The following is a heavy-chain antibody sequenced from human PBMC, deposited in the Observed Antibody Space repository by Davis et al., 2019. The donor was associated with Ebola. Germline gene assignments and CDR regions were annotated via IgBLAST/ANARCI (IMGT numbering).Heavy chain of an antibody. Sequence: PGGSLRLSCAASGFTFSSYSMNWVRQAPGKGLEWVSSISSSSSYIYYADSVKGRFTISRDNAKNTLYLQMNSLRSDDTAVYYCARRVIAAAGMYYYYYGMDVWGQGTTVTVSS. CDR1: GFTFSSYS. CDR2: ISSSSSYI. V-gene: IGHV3-21*04. D-gene: IGHD6-13*01. CDR3: ARRVIAAAGMYYYYYGMDV. J-gene: IGHJ6*02.